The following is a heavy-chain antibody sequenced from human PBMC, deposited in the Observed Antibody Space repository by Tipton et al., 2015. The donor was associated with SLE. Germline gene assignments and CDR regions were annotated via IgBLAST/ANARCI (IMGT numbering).Heavy chain of an antibody. J-gene: IGHJ4*02. V-gene: IGHV4-61*09. CDR1: GGSISSGSYY. CDR2: IYTSGST. D-gene: IGHD3-3*01. CDR3: ARERRATYYDFWSGEGAFDY. Sequence: TLSLTCALSGGSISSGSYYWSWIRQPAGKGLEWIGYIYTSGSTYYNPSLKSRVTISVDTSKNQFSLKLSSVTAADTAVYYCARERRATYYDFWSGEGAFDYWGQGTLVTVSS.